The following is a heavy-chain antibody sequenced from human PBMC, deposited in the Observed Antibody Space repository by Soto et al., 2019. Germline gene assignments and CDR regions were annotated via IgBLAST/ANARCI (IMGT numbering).Heavy chain of an antibody. CDR2: IIPIFGTT. D-gene: IGHD1-26*01. J-gene: IGHJ4*02. V-gene: IGHV1-69*01. CDR3: ARGVGDYYFDY. CDR1: GGTFSTYA. Sequence: QVQLVQSGAEVKKPGSSVKVSCKASGGTFSTYAITWVRQAPGQGLEWLGGIIPIFGTTDYARKFQGRVTITAAESTSTVFIELSSLTSEDTAVDYCARGVGDYYFDYWGQGTLVTVSS.